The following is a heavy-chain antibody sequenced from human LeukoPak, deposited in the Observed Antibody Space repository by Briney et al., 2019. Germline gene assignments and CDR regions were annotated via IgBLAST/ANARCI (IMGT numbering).Heavy chain of an antibody. D-gene: IGHD3-16*02. Sequence: ASVKVSCKASGYTFTSYTITWVRQAPGQGLEWMGWISAYNGNTNYAQKFQDRVTMTTDTSTSTAYMELRSLRSDDTAVYYCARGHDFVWGNYRTSFDYWGQGTLVTVSS. CDR1: GYTFTSYT. CDR3: ARGHDFVWGNYRTSFDY. J-gene: IGHJ4*02. CDR2: ISAYNGNT. V-gene: IGHV1-18*04.